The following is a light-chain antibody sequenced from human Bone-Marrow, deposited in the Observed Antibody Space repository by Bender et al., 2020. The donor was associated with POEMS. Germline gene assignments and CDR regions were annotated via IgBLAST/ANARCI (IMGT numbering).Light chain of an antibody. CDR2: DS. CDR1: ALPKQY. J-gene: IGLJ2*01. V-gene: IGLV3-21*02. Sequence: SYELTQPPSVSVSPGQTARITCSGDALPKQYAYWYQQKSGQAPVLVVFDSDRPSGIPERFSGSNSGNTATLTINRVEAGDEADYYCHVWDSGTDHVVFGGGTKLTVL. CDR3: HVWDSGTDHVV.